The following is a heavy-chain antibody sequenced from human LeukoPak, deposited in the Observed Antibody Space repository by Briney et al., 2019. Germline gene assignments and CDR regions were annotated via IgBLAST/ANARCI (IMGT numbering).Heavy chain of an antibody. CDR2: IYTGGTV. CDR1: GFNVNRYY. Sequence: PGGSLRLSCTLSGFNVNRYYMGWVRQAPGKGLEWVSVIYTGGTVHYADSVKGRFTISRDDSKNTLYLQMSHLRAEDTAVYYCARASTKSPLRFVLLFDHWGQGTLVTVSS. CDR3: ARASTKSPLRFVLLFDH. J-gene: IGHJ4*02. V-gene: IGHV3-53*01. D-gene: IGHD3-10*01.